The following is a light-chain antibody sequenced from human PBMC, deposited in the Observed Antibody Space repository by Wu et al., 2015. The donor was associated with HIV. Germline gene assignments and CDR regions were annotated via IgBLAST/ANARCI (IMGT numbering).Light chain of an antibody. J-gene: IGKJ4*01. Sequence: VMTQSPATLSVSPGERATLACRASESVGGDVAWYQQKPGQAPRLLISATSTRASGIPARFIGSGSGTEFALTIDSLQSEDFAIYFCQQYELWPPLTFGGGTTVEI. CDR2: ATS. CDR3: QQYELWPPLT. CDR1: ESVGGD. V-gene: IGKV3-15*01.